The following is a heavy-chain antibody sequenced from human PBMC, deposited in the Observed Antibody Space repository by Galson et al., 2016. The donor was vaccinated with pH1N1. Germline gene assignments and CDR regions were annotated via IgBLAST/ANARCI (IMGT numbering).Heavy chain of an antibody. CDR2: ISANGDTK. CDR1: GFTLSAYY. J-gene: IGHJ6*02. V-gene: IGHV3-11*01. CDR3: ARVGAMLTSYYHGMDA. Sequence: SLRLSCAASGFTLSAYYMGWIRQAPGKGLEWISYISANGDTKHYAESVKGRFTVSRDNPEILLYLEMNSLRGDDTAVYFCARVGAMLTSYYHGMDAWGQGTTVVVSS. D-gene: IGHD3-10*01.